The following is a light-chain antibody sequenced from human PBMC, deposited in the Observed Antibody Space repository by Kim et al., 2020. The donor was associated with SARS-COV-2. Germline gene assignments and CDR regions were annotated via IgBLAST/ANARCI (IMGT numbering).Light chain of an antibody. J-gene: IGLJ1*01. Sequence: SSELTQDPAVSVALGQTVRITCQGDSLRSYYASWYQQKPGQAPVLVIYGKNNRPSGIPDRFSGSSSGNTASLTITGAQAEDEADYYCNSRDSSGNLYVFGIGTKVTVL. CDR2: GKN. CDR1: SLRSYY. CDR3: NSRDSSGNLYV. V-gene: IGLV3-19*01.